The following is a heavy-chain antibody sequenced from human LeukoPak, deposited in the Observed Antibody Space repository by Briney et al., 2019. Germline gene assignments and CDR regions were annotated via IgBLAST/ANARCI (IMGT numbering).Heavy chain of an antibody. D-gene: IGHD3-16*01. J-gene: IGHJ4*02. Sequence: SGPTLVKPTQTLTLACTFSGFSLSTSGVGVGWVRQPPGKALEWLALIYWNDDKRYSPSLKSRLPITKDTSKNQVVLTMTDMDPGDTAKYYCARRYASACFGDGGREPLTTVSS. CDR2: IYWNDDK. CDR3: ARRYASACFGD. CDR1: GFSLSTSGVG. V-gene: IGHV2-5*01.